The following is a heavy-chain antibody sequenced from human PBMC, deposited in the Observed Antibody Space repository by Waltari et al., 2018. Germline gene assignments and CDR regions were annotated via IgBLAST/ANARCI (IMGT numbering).Heavy chain of an antibody. Sequence: QVQLQESGPGLVKPSGTLSVTCAVSGDSISGSYWWSWVHQPPGKGLEWIGQIHGSGRSNDNPSLESRVTVSIDTSNNHFSLKVTSATAADTAVYYCARDRGRGLYLDSWGQGTLVTVSP. CDR1: GDSISGSYW. D-gene: IGHD2-15*01. V-gene: IGHV4-4*02. CDR2: IHGSGRS. CDR3: ARDRGRGLYLDS. J-gene: IGHJ4*02.